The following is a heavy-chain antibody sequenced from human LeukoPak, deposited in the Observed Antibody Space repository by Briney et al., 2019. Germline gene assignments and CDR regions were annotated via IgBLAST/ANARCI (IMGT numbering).Heavy chain of an antibody. CDR3: ARARPGYYFDY. CDR1: GFTFSNYW. CDR2: MKEDGSER. Sequence: GGSLRLSCAASGFTFSNYWMSWVRQAPGKGLEWVANMKEDGSERYYVDSVKGRFTISRDNAKNSLYLQMNSLRAEDTAVYYCARARPGYYFDYWGQGALVTVSS. J-gene: IGHJ4*02. V-gene: IGHV3-7*04.